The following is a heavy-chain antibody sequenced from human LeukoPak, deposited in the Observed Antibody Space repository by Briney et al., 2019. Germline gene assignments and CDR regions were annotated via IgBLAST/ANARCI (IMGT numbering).Heavy chain of an antibody. D-gene: IGHD6-13*01. CDR3: ARVLSGSSWKLFDP. J-gene: IGHJ5*02. V-gene: IGHV4-59*01. Sequence: PSETLSLTCTVSGGSISSYYWSWIRQPPGKGLEWIGYISYSGSTNYNPSLNSRVTMSVDTSKKQFSLKLTSVTAADTAVYYCARVLSGSSWKLFDPWGQGTLVTVSS. CDR1: GGSISSYY. CDR2: ISYSGST.